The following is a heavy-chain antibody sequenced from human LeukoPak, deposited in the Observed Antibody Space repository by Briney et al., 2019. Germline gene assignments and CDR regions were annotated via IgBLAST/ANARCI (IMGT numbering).Heavy chain of an antibody. CDR2: FNPSGTTT. D-gene: IGHD4-23*01. V-gene: IGHV1-46*01. J-gene: IGHJ5*02. CDR3: ARDHSVEDRAWWFDP. CDR1: GYTFTNNY. Sequence: GASVKVSCKASGYTFTNNYMHWVRQAPGQGLEWMAVFNPSGTTTTYARKFQGRLTLTRDMSTTKDYMELSSLTSEDTAMYYCARDHSVEDRAWWFDPWGQGTLVTVSS.